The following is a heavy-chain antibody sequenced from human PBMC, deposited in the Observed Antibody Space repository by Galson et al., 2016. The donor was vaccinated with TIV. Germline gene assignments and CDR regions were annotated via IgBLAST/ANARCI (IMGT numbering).Heavy chain of an antibody. D-gene: IGHD2-15*01. CDR2: ISDGGNT. CDR1: GLSVSINS. V-gene: IGHV3-66*02. Sequence: SLRLSCAASGLSVSINSMTWVRQAPGKGLEWVSLISDGGNTYYPASVKGRFTISRDNSKNTPYLQMNSLRVADTAVYYCARDRVVDSTYYYYYYGMDVWGQGTAVTVSS. CDR3: ARDRVVDSTYYYYYYGMDV. J-gene: IGHJ6*02.